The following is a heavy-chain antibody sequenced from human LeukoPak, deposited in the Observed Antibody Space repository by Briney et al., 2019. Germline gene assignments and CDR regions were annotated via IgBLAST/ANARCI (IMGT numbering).Heavy chain of an antibody. CDR2: IYLYGTT. CDR1: IGSISSSKW. V-gene: IGHV4-4*02. CDR3: ARQKWEQQGRDYYFNGLDV. D-gene: IGHD1/OR15-1a*01. Sequence: SETLSLTCSVSIGSISSSKWRSWVRQSPVKGLEWIGEIYLYGTTNYNPSFTSRDTMSVDRSRNQFSLKLTSVTAADTAVYYCARQKWEQQGRDYYFNGLDVWGPGTTVIVSS. J-gene: IGHJ6*02.